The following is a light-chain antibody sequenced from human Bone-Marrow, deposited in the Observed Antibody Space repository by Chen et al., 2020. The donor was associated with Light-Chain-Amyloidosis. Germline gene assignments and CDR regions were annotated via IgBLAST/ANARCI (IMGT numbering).Light chain of an antibody. CDR1: SRDVGGYDS. CDR3: CSYAGIYWV. CDR2: DVS. V-gene: IGLV2-11*01. Sequence: QSALTQPPSVSGSPGQPVTISCPGTSRDVGGYDSVSWYQQYPGKAPKLMIYDVSKRPSGVPDRFSASKSGNTASLTISGLQAEDEADYYCCSYAGIYWVFGGGTKLTVL. J-gene: IGLJ3*02.